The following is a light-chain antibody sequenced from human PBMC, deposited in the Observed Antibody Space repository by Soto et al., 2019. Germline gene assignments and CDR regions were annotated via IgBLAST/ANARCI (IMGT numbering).Light chain of an antibody. V-gene: IGLV2-23*02. CDR2: EVS. Sequence: QSVLTQPASVSGSPGQSITISCTGTSSDVGSYNLVSWYQQHPGKAPKLMIYEVSKRPSGVSNRFSGSKSGNTASLTISGLQAEDEADYYCCSYAGSSTPFYGFGTGTKVTVL. CDR1: SSDVGSYNL. CDR3: CSYAGSSTPFYG. J-gene: IGLJ1*01.